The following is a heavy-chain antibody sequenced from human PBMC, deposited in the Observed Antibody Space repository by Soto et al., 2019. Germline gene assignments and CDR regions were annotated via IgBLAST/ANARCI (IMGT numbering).Heavy chain of an antibody. D-gene: IGHD2-21*02. CDR3: ARHVYEFDNGDNNWFDP. J-gene: IGHJ5*02. CDR2: VHNSGST. V-gene: IGHV4-59*08. Sequence: SETLSLTCTVSGGSISSHYWSWIRQPPGKRLEWIGYVHNSGSTNYNPSLKSRVTTAVDTSKNQFSLRLSSVTAADTAVYYCARHVYEFDNGDNNWFDPWGQGILVTVSS. CDR1: GGSISSHY.